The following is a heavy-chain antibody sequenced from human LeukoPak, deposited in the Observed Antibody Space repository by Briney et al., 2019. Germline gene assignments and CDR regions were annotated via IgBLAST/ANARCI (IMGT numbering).Heavy chain of an antibody. Sequence: GGSLRLSCAASGFTFTNYWTHWVRHAPGEGLVWVSRISYDGSSTNYADSVKGRFTISRDNAKNTLYLQMNSLRAEDTAVYYCARRSAAKDAFDFWAKGQWSPFLQ. D-gene: IGHD6-25*01. CDR3: ARRSAAKDAFDF. V-gene: IGHV3-74*01. CDR2: ISYDGSST. J-gene: IGHJ3*01. CDR1: GFTFTNYW.